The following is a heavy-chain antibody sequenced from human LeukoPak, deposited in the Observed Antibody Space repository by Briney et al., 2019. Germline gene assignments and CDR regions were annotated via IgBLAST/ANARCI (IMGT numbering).Heavy chain of an antibody. J-gene: IGHJ4*02. CDR1: GGSISNTNW. D-gene: IGHD2-2*01. CDR3: ARTYCSSPSCFYFDY. CDR2: IHHSGNT. Sequence: PSETLSLTCAVSGGSISNTNWWAWVRQPPGEGLEWIGEIHHSGNTNYSPSLKSRITISVDKSENQFSLRLTSVTAADTAIYYCARTYCSSPSCFYFDYWGQGTLVTVSS. V-gene: IGHV4-4*02.